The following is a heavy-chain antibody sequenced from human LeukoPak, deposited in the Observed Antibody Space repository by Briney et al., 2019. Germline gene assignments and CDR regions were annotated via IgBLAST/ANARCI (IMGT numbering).Heavy chain of an antibody. CDR3: ARTTYGDLDAFDI. V-gene: IGHV3-74*01. CDR2: INSDGSST. CDR1: GFTFSSYA. Sequence: GGSLRLSCAASGFTFSSYAMSWVRQAPGKGLVWVSRINSDGSSTSYADSVRGRFTISRDNAKNTLYLQMNSLRAEDTAVYYCARTTYGDLDAFDIWGQGKMVTVSS. J-gene: IGHJ3*02. D-gene: IGHD4-17*01.